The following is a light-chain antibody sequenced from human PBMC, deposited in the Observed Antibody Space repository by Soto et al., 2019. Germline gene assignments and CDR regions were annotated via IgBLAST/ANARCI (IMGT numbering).Light chain of an antibody. CDR3: SSYTDSSNYV. V-gene: IGLV2-14*01. CDR2: QVT. Sequence: QSAISQTPSVSGAPGPWINIPCTGTISDLAIYNYVSWYQQQPGKAPKLMIYQVTKRPSGVSNRFSGSRSGNTASLTISGLQAEDEADYYCSSYTDSSNYVFGTGTKVTV. CDR1: ISDLAIYNY. J-gene: IGLJ1*01.